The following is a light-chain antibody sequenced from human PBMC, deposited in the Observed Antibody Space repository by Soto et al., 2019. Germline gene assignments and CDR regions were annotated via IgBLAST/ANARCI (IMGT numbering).Light chain of an antibody. CDR3: QQYGTSPWT. V-gene: IGKV3-20*01. CDR1: QIVSSNY. Sequence: EIVMTQSPGTLSLSPGERATLSCRASQIVSSNYLAWYQQKPGQAPRLLIYLASSRATGVPDRFSGSGSGTDFTLTISRLEPEDFAVYYCQQYGTSPWTFGQGTKVEIK. CDR2: LAS. J-gene: IGKJ1*01.